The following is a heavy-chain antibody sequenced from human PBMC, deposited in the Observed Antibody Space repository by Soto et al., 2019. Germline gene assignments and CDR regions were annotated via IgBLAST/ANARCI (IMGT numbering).Heavy chain of an antibody. CDR2: IYYSGST. CDR1: GGSISSSSYY. D-gene: IGHD3-10*01. CDR3: ARQSKPELWFGELGYYYMDV. V-gene: IGHV4-39*01. J-gene: IGHJ6*03. Sequence: SETLSLTCTVSGGSISSSSYYWGWIRQPPGKGLEWIGSIYYSGSTYYNPSLKSRVTISVDTSKNQFSLKLSSVTAADTAVYYCARQSKPELWFGELGYYYMDVWGKGTTVTVSS.